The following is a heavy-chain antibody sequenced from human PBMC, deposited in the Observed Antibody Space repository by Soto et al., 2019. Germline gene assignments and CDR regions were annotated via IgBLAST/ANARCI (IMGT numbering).Heavy chain of an antibody. V-gene: IGHV4-59*08. CDR3: ARLYGFSGFDY. D-gene: IGHD6-25*01. CDR2: IYYSGST. Sequence: QVQLQESGPGLVKPSETLSLTCTVSGGSISSYYWSWIRQPPGKGLEWIGYIYYSGSTNYNPSLKIRVTTSVDTSKNQFSLKLISVTAADTAVYYCARLYGFSGFDYWGQGTLVTVSS. CDR1: GGSISSYY. J-gene: IGHJ4*02.